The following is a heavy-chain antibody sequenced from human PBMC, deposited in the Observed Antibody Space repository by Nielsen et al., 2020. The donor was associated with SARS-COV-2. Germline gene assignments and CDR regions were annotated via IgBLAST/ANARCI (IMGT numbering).Heavy chain of an antibody. D-gene: IGHD3-3*01. CDR1: GFTFSRHA. V-gene: IGHV3-23*01. CDR2: VSGSGDET. J-gene: IGHJ4*02. Sequence: GGSLRLSCAASGFTFSRHAMSWVRQAPGKGLEWVSSVSGSGDETYYIDSVRGRFTIARDDSKNTLYLQMNSLRAEDTARYYCARGFTGVVILPFEYWGQGTPVTVSS. CDR3: ARGFTGVVILPFEY.